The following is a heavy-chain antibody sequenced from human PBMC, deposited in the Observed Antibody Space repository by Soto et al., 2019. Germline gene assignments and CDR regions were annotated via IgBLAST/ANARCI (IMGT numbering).Heavy chain of an antibody. CDR3: ARGCIGAYFDY. CDR1: CGTVGSRSYY. Sequence: SETQCHTWTVSCGTVGSRSYYLSWLRQPPGKGLEWIGYIYYSGSTNYNPSLKSRVTISVDTSKNQFSLKLSSVTAADTAVYYCARGCIGAYFDYWGQGTLVTVFS. V-gene: IGHV4-61*01. D-gene: IGHD2-8*01. J-gene: IGHJ4*02. CDR2: IYYSGST.